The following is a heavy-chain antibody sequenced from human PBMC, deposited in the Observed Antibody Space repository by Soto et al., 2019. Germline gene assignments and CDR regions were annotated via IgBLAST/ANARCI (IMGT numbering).Heavy chain of an antibody. CDR2: IYYSGST. D-gene: IGHD6-13*01. CDR1: GGSISSYY. V-gene: IGHV4-59*01. CDR3: ACIRGCSWGFVDFDY. Sequence: PSETLSLTCTVSGGSISSYYWSWIRQPPGKGLEWIGYIYYSGSTNYNPSLKSRVTISVDTSKNQFSLKLSSVTAADTAVYYCACIRGCSWGFVDFDYWGQGTLVTVSS. J-gene: IGHJ4*02.